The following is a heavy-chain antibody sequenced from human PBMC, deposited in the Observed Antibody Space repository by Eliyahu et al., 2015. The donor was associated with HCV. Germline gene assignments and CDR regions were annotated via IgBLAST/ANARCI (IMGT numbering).Heavy chain of an antibody. J-gene: IGHJ4*02. D-gene: IGHD6-19*01. Sequence: QITLKESGPTLVKPTQTLTLTCTFSGFSLSTSGVGVGWIRQPPGKALEWLAPLLLEVVISAYRPITNRLTITKDTSKNQVVLTMTNMDPVDTATYYCAHSSESSGWYFFDYWGQGTLVTVSS. CDR3: AHSSESSGWYFFDY. V-gene: IGHV2-5*01. CDR2: LLEVVI. CDR1: GFSLSTSGVG.